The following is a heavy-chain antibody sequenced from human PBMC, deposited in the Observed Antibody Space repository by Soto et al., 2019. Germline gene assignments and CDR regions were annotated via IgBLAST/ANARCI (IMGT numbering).Heavy chain of an antibody. D-gene: IGHD2-15*01. Sequence: QMHLVESGGGVVQPGGSLRLSCAASGFTFSSYAIHWVRQAPGKGLEWVAIIWFDGSNKYYADSVKGRFSISRDNSKNTLFLQMDSLRAEDTDVYYCARGQLPAATTYFDFWGQGTLVIVSS. CDR1: GFTFSSYA. CDR3: ARGQLPAATTYFDF. V-gene: IGHV3-33*01. CDR2: IWFDGSNK. J-gene: IGHJ4*02.